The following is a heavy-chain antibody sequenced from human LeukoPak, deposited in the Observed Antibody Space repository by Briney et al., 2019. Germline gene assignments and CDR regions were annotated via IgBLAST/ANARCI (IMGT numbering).Heavy chain of an antibody. Sequence: PSGTLSLTCTVSGGSISSYYWSWIRQPPGKGLEWIGYIYYSGSTNYNPSLKSRVTISVDTSKNQFSLKLSSVTAADTAVYYCARTWSGYTFDYWGQGTLVTVSS. V-gene: IGHV4-59*01. CDR1: GGSISSYY. CDR2: IYYSGST. D-gene: IGHD3-3*01. J-gene: IGHJ4*02. CDR3: ARTWSGYTFDY.